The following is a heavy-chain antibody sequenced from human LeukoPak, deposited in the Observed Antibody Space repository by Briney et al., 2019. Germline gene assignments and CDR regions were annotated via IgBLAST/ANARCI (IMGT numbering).Heavy chain of an antibody. J-gene: IGHJ1*01. CDR3: EYFRH. CDR2: IKSDGST. CDR1: GFTFSSYW. Sequence: GGSLRLSCAASGFTFSSYWMHWVRQAPGKGLVWVSRIKSDGSTNYADSVKGRFTISRDNAKNTVSLQMNSLRAKDTGVYYPEYFRHWGQGTLVTVSS. V-gene: IGHV3-74*01.